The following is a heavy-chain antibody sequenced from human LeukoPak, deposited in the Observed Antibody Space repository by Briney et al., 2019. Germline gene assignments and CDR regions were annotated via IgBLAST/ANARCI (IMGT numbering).Heavy chain of an antibody. CDR3: ARGADYCDTSRYQYYFDY. CDR1: GFTFSSYA. D-gene: IGHD3-22*01. CDR2: ISYDGSNK. V-gene: IGHV3-30-3*01. Sequence: GGSLRLSCAASGFTFSSYAMHWVRQAPGKGLEWVAIISYDGSNKYYADSVKGRFTISRDNSKNTLYLQMNSLRVEDTAMYYCARGADYCDTSRYQYYFDYWGQGTLVTVSS. J-gene: IGHJ4*02.